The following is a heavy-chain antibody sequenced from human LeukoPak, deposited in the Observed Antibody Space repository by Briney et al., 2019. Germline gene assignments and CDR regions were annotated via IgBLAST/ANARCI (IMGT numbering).Heavy chain of an antibody. V-gene: IGHV3-48*04. CDR3: ARETPAASKDY. CDR1: GFTFSSYS. Sequence: GGSLRLSCAASGFTFSSYSMNWVRQAPGKGLEWVSYISSSSTIYYADSVKGRFTISRDNAKNSLYLQMNSLRAEDTAVYYCARETPAASKDYWGQGTLVTVSS. J-gene: IGHJ4*02. CDR2: ISSSSTI. D-gene: IGHD2-2*01.